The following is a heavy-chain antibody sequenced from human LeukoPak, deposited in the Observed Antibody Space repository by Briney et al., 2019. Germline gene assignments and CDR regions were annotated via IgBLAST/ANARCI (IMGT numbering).Heavy chain of an antibody. CDR1: GGSISGGGYY. CDR3: ARVSRIAAAGDY. CDR2: IYYSGST. J-gene: IGHJ4*02. Sequence: SETLSLTCTVSGGSISGGGYYWSWIRQPPGKGLEWIGSIYYSGSTYYNPSLKSRVTISVDTSKNQFSLKLSSVTAADTAVYYCARVSRIAAAGDYWGQGTLVTVSS. V-gene: IGHV4-39*07. D-gene: IGHD6-13*01.